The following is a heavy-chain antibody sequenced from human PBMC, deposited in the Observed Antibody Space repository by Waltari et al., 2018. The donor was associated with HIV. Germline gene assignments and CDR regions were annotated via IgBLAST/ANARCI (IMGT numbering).Heavy chain of an antibody. J-gene: IGHJ6*02. CDR1: GFPFSGYA. D-gene: IGHD1-1*01. CDR2: IRNKAYGGKT. CDR3: ARDRDDGLDV. V-gene: IGHV3-49*04. Sequence: EVQLVESGGGLVQPGRSLRLSCTASGFPFSGYAMTGVRQAPGKGLEWVGFIRNKAYGGKTDYAASVKGRFTISRDDSKMIAYLQMDSLKTDDTAVYFCARDRDDGLDVWGQGTTVTVSS.